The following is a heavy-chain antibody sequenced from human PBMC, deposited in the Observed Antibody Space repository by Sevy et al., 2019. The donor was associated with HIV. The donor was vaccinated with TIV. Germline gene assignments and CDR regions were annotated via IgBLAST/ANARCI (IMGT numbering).Heavy chain of an antibody. V-gene: IGHV3-23*01. CDR3: AREGCTQPHDY. CDR2: FSFDWGTI. D-gene: IGHD2-8*01. CDR1: GFTFAKYS. J-gene: IGHJ4*02. Sequence: GGSLRPPCQASGFTFAKYSMSWVRQAPGKGLEGVSIFSFDWGTINYADSLKGRLTISRDDSKNTLFLQMNSLRAEDTATYFCAREGCTQPHDYWGQGTLVTVSS.